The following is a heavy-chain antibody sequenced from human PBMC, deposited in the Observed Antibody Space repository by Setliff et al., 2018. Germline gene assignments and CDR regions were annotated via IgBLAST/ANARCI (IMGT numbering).Heavy chain of an antibody. J-gene: IGHJ5*02. Sequence: ASVQVSCKASGYTFTRYYMHWVRQAPGQGLEWMGIINPSGGSTSYAQKFQGRVTMTRDTSTSTVYMELSSLRSEDTAVYYCARGGIGFSEITICGVALYWFDPWGQGTLVTVSS. CDR3: ARGGIGFSEITICGVALYWFDP. CDR1: GYTFTRYY. CDR2: INPSGGST. D-gene: IGHD3-3*01. V-gene: IGHV1-46*01.